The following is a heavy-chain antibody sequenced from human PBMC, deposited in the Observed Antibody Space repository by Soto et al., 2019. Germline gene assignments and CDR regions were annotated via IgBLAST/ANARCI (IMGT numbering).Heavy chain of an antibody. V-gene: IGHV4-34*01. CDR1: GGSFSGYY. Sequence: QVQLQQWGAGPLRPLETLSLTCGVSGGSFSGYYWAWIRQSPGKGLEWIGEINDRGSINYNPSLKSRVSISDDTPRRHSSLSLWSVTAADTAVYYCARESHDILTGPPWVWYFDLWGRGTLVTVSS. J-gene: IGHJ2*01. CDR3: ARESHDILTGPPWVWYFDL. CDR2: INDRGSI. D-gene: IGHD3-9*01.